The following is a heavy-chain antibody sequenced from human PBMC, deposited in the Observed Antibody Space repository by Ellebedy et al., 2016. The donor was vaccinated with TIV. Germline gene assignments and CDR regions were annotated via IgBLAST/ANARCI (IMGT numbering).Heavy chain of an antibody. D-gene: IGHD4-17*01. CDR2: ISSSSSSI. Sequence: GGSLRLSCAASGFTFSSYSMNWVRQAPGKGLEWVSYISSSSSSIYYADPVKGRFTISRDNAKNSLYLQMNSLRAEDTAVYYCARDSDYGDYVPYYFDYWGQGTLVTVSS. CDR1: GFTFSSYS. J-gene: IGHJ4*02. V-gene: IGHV3-48*01. CDR3: ARDSDYGDYVPYYFDY.